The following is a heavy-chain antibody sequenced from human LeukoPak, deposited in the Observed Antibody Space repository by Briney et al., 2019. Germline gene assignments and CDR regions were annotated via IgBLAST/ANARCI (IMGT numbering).Heavy chain of an antibody. J-gene: IGHJ4*02. Sequence: GGSLRLSCTASEFTLNSYGMHWVRQAPGKGLEWVAFIRFDGSDEHYADSVKGRFTISRDNSKNTLYLQMNSLRAEDTAVYYCAKDRRGSCNAGSCYCCDYWGRGALVTVSS. CDR3: AKDRRGSCNAGSCYCCDY. V-gene: IGHV3-30*02. CDR2: IRFDGSDE. D-gene: IGHD2-15*01. CDR1: EFTLNSYG.